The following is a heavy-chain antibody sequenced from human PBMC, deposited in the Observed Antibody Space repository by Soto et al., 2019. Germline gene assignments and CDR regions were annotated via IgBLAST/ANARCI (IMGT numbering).Heavy chain of an antibody. CDR1: GFTFSSYA. CDR3: ARDWGYNYGVASDAFDI. V-gene: IGHV3-30-3*01. CDR2: ISYDGSNK. J-gene: IGHJ3*02. Sequence: QVQLVESGGGVVQPGRSLRLSCAASGFTFSSYAMHWVRQAPGKGLEWVAVISYDGSNKYYADSVKGRFTISRDNSKNTLYLQMNSLRAEDTAVYYCARDWGYNYGVASDAFDIWGQGTMVTVSS. D-gene: IGHD5-18*01.